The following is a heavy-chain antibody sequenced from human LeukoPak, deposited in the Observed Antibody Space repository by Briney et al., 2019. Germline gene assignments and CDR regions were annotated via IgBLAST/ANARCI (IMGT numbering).Heavy chain of an antibody. J-gene: IGHJ4*02. CDR1: GFTFSRYW. CDR2: IKQDGSEK. CDR3: ARAGGGSSGWSYFDY. D-gene: IGHD6-19*01. V-gene: IGHV3-7*01. Sequence: PGGSLRLSCAASGFTFSRYWMSWVRQAPGKGLEWVANIKQDGSEKYYVDSVKGRFSISRDNAKNSLYPQMNSLRAEDTAVYYCARAGGGSSGWSYFDYWGQGTLVTVSS.